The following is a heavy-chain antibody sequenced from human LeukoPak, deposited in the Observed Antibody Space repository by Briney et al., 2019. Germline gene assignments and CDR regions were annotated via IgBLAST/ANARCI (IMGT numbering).Heavy chain of an antibody. CDR1: GGTFSSYA. J-gene: IGHJ6*03. CDR2: IIPIFGTA. CDR3: ASSASGWYSSSSGWLGRYYYYYMDV. V-gene: IGHV1-69*05. D-gene: IGHD6-6*01. Sequence: GASVKVSCKASGGTFSSYAISWVRQAPGQGLEWMGGIIPIFGTANYAQKFQGRVTITTDESTSTAYMELSSLRSEDTAVYYCASSASGWYSSSSGWLGRYYYYYMDVWGKGTTVTASS.